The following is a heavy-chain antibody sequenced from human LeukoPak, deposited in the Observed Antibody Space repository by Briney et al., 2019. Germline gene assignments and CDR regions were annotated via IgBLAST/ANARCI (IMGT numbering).Heavy chain of an antibody. Sequence: AGGSLRLSCAASGFTFRSYAMSWVRQAPGKGLGWGSSISDSGGSSYYADSVKGRFTISRDNSKNTLYLQMHGLRAEDTAVYYCAKDGFALALYYSFDYWGQGTLVTVSS. CDR1: GFTFRSYA. CDR3: AKDGFALALYYSFDY. D-gene: IGHD1-26*01. V-gene: IGHV3-23*01. J-gene: IGHJ4*02. CDR2: ISDSGGSS.